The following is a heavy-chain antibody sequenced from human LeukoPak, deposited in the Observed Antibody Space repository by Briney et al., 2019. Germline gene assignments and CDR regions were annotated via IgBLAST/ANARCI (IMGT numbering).Heavy chain of an antibody. J-gene: IGHJ4*02. CDR3: TTDWATTTVTPGRY. V-gene: IGHV3-15*01. CDR2: IKSKTDGGTT. D-gene: IGHD4-11*01. CDR1: GFTFSNAW. Sequence: GGSLRLSCAASGFTFSNAWMSWVRQAPGKGLEWVGRIKSKTDGGTTDYAAPVKGRFTISRDDSKNTLYLQMNSLKTEDTAIYYCTTDWATTTVTPGRYWGQGTLVTVSS.